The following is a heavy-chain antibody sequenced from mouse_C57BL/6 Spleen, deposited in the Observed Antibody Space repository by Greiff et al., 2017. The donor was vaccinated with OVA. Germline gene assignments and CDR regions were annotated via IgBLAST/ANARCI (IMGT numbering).Heavy chain of an antibody. Sequence: DVKLVESGGGLVKPGGSLKLSCAASGFTFSDYGMHWVRQAPEKGLEWVAYISSGSSTIYYADTVKGRFTISRDNAKNTLFLQMTSLRSENTAMYYCARFYYYGSSLYWYFDVWGTGTTVTVSS. J-gene: IGHJ1*03. CDR2: ISSGSSTI. V-gene: IGHV5-17*01. CDR3: ARFYYYGSSLYWYFDV. D-gene: IGHD1-1*01. CDR1: GFTFSDYG.